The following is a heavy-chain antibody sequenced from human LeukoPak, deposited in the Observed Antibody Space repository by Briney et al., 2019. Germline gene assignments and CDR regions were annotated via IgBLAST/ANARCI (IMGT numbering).Heavy chain of an antibody. CDR2: IYYSGST. Sequence: PSETLSLTCTVSGGSISSGGYYWSWIRQHPGKGLEWIGYIYYSGSTYYNPSLKSRVTISVDTSKNQFSLKPSSVTAADTAVYYCARADTPPYCSGGSCYSMVQYYFDYWGQGTLVTVSS. V-gene: IGHV4-31*03. CDR1: GGSISSGGYY. D-gene: IGHD2-15*01. CDR3: ARADTPPYCSGGSCYSMVQYYFDY. J-gene: IGHJ4*02.